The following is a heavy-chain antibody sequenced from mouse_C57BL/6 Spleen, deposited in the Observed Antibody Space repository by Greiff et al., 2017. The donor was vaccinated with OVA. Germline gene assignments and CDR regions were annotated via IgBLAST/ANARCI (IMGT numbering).Heavy chain of an antibody. Sequence: VQRVESGAELVRPGTSVKVSCKASGYAFTNYLIEWVKQRPGQGLEWIGVINPGSGGTNYNEKFKGKATLTADKSSSTAYMQLSSLTSEDSAVYFCARSGDGYYPYYFDYWGQGTTLTVSS. J-gene: IGHJ2*01. D-gene: IGHD2-3*01. CDR3: ARSGDGYYPYYFDY. V-gene: IGHV1-54*01. CDR1: GYAFTNYL. CDR2: INPGSGGT.